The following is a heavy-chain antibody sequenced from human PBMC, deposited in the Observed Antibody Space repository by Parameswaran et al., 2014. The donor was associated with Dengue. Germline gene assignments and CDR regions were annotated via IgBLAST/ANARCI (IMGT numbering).Heavy chain of an antibody. J-gene: IGHJ4*01. CDR3: ARVKMVRGVTRRTYYFDY. Sequence: WVRQAPGQGLEWMGWMNPNSGNTGYAQKFQGRVTMTRNTSISTAYMELSSLRSEDTAVYYCARVKMVRGVTRRTYYFDYWARNLVTVSS. D-gene: IGHD3-10*01. CDR2: MNPNSGNT. V-gene: IGHV1-8*01.